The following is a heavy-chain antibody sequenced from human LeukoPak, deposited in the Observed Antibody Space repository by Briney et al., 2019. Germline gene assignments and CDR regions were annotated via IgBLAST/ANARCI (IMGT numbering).Heavy chain of an antibody. D-gene: IGHD4-17*01. CDR1: GGSISSSSYY. CDR2: IYYSGST. Sequence: KPSETLSLTCTVSGGSISSSSYYWGWIRQPPGKGLEWIGSIYYSGSTYYNPSLKSRVTISVDKSKNQFSLKLSSVTAADTAVYYCASLPYGAQVYFDYWGQGTLVTVSS. J-gene: IGHJ4*02. V-gene: IGHV4-39*07. CDR3: ASLPYGAQVYFDY.